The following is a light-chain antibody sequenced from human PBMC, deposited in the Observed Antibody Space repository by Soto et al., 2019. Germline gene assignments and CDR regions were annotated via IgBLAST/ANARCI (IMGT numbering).Light chain of an antibody. V-gene: IGLV2-14*01. CDR3: SSYTSSSTFYV. CDR2: DVS. Sequence: QSALTQPASVSGSPGQSITISCTGTSREVGGYNYVSWYQQHPGKAPKLMIYDVSNRPSGVSNRFSGSKSGNTASLTISGLQAEDEADYYCSSYTSSSTFYVFGTGTKVTVL. J-gene: IGLJ1*01. CDR1: SREVGGYNY.